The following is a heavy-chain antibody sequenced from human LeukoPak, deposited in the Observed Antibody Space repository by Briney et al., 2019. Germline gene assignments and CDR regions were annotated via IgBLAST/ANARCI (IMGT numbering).Heavy chain of an antibody. CDR1: GFTFSSYW. CDR3: ARETYSSSWYFNY. Sequence: GGSLRLSCAASGFTFSSYWMSWVRQAPGKGLEWVANIKQDGSEKYYVDSVKGRFTISRDNAKNSLYLQMNSLRAEDTAVYYCARETYSSSWYFNYWGQGTLVTVSS. J-gene: IGHJ4*02. D-gene: IGHD6-13*01. CDR2: IKQDGSEK. V-gene: IGHV3-7*01.